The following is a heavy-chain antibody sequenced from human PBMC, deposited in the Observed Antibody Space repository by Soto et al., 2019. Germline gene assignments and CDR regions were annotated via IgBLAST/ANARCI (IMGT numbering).Heavy chain of an antibody. V-gene: IGHV1-18*01. CDR1: GYTFTSYG. CDR2: ISAYNGNT. J-gene: IGHJ6*02. CDR3: ARGNRAYYYGSGSYYSYGMDV. Sequence: ASVKVSCKASGYTFTSYGISWVRQAPGQGLEWMGWISAYNGNTNYAQKLQGRVTMTTDTSTSTAYMELRSLRSDDTAVYYCARGNRAYYYGSGSYYSYGMDVWGQGTTVTV. D-gene: IGHD3-10*01.